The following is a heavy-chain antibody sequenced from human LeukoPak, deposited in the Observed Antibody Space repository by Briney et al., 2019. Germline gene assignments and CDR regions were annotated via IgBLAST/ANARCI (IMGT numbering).Heavy chain of an antibody. CDR3: ASSILSFYYGMDV. CDR2: IYYSGST. J-gene: IGHJ6*02. Sequence: SETLSLTCTVSGGSISSYYWSWIRQPPGKGLEWIGYIYYSGSTNYNPSLKSRVTISVDASKNQFSLKLSSVTAADTAVYYCASSILSFYYGMDVWGQGTTVTVSS. CDR1: GGSISSYY. D-gene: IGHD3-16*02. V-gene: IGHV4-59*12.